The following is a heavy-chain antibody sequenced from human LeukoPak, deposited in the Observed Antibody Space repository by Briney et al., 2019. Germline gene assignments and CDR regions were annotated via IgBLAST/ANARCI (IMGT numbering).Heavy chain of an antibody. J-gene: IGHJ6*03. Sequence: ASVKVSCKASGYTFTSYGISWVRQAPGQGLEWMGGIIPIFGTANYAQKFQGRVTITADESTSTAYMELSSLRSEDTAVYYCALLEKYQLLPYYYYYMDVWGKGTTVTISS. V-gene: IGHV1-69*13. CDR3: ALLEKYQLLPYYYYYMDV. CDR2: IIPIFGTA. CDR1: GYTFTSYG. D-gene: IGHD2-2*01.